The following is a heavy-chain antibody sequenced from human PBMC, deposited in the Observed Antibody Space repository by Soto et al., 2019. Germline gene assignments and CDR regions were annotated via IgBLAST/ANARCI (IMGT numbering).Heavy chain of an antibody. J-gene: IGHJ4*02. Sequence: QVQLVESGGGVVQPGRSLRLSCAASGFTFSSYAMHWVRQAPGKGLEWVAVISYDGSNKYYADSVKGRFTISRDNSKNTLYLQMNSLRAEDTAVYYWARDPPIVVVVAATPYFDYWGQGTLVTVSS. CDR1: GFTFSSYA. D-gene: IGHD2-15*01. V-gene: IGHV3-30-3*01. CDR2: ISYDGSNK. CDR3: ARDPPIVVVVAATPYFDY.